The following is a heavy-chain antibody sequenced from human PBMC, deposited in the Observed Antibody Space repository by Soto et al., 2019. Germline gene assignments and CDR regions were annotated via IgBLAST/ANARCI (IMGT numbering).Heavy chain of an antibody. CDR1: GFPFSSFA. Sequence: PGGSLRLSCAASGFPFSSFAMSWVRQAPGKGLEWVSAISGSVGSTYYADSVKGRFTISRDNSKKTVYLQMNSLRAEDTAVYYCAKGDGSGWAYYYYGMDVWGQGTTVTVSS. D-gene: IGHD6-19*01. CDR3: AKGDGSGWAYYYYGMDV. CDR2: ISGSVGST. V-gene: IGHV3-23*01. J-gene: IGHJ6*02.